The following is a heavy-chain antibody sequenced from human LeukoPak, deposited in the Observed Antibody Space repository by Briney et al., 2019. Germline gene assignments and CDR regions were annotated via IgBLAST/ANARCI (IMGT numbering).Heavy chain of an antibody. D-gene: IGHD5-18*01. J-gene: IGHJ3*02. CDR2: INHSGNT. CDR3: ARLDTAMVIGAFDI. V-gene: IGHV4-38-2*02. Sequence: SETLSLTCTVSGYSISSGYYWGWIRQPQGKGLEWIANINHSGNTYYNPSLKSRVTISVDTSRNQFSLKLSSVTAADTAVYYCARLDTAMVIGAFDIWGQGTMVTVSS. CDR1: GYSISSGYY.